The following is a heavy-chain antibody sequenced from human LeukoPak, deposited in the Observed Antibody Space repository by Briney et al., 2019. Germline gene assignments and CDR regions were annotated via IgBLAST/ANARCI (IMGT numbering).Heavy chain of an antibody. CDR2: ISSTSTTI. V-gene: IGHV3-48*01. J-gene: IGHJ4*02. D-gene: IGHD5-18*01. CDR1: GFTFSGYS. CDR3: AKSKDSYANFDY. Sequence: PGGSLRLSCAASGFTFSGYSMNWVRQAPGKGLEWVSYISSTSTTIYHADSVKGRFTISRDNAKNSLYLQMNSLRAEDMAVYYCAKSKDSYANFDYWGQGTLVTVSS.